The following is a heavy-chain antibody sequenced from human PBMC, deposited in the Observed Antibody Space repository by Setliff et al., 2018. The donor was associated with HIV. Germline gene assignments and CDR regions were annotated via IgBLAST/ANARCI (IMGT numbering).Heavy chain of an antibody. Sequence: GGPLRLPCEASGFTFSYYGMHWVRQAPGKGLEWVAVIWYDGSNKYYADSVKGRFTISRDNSKNTLYLQMNSLRAEDTAVYYCAKDAGNGAVAGTSLDYWGQGTLVTVSS. CDR1: GFTFSYYG. V-gene: IGHV3-33*06. J-gene: IGHJ4*02. CDR2: IWYDGSNK. D-gene: IGHD6-19*01. CDR3: AKDAGNGAVAGTSLDY.